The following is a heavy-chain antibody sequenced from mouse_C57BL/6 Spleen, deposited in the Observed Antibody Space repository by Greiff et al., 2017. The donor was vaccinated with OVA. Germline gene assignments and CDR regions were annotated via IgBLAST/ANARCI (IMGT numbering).Heavy chain of an antibody. CDR1: GYTFTSYW. Sequence: QVQLQQPGAELVKPGASVKLSCKASGYTFTSYWMQWVKQRPGQGLEWIGEIDPSDSYTNYNQKFKGKATLTVDTSSSTAYMQLSSLTSEDSAVYYCARVRASGNYLYYAMDYWGQGTSVTVSS. CDR3: ARVRASGNYLYYAMDY. J-gene: IGHJ4*01. CDR2: IDPSDSYT. V-gene: IGHV1-50*01. D-gene: IGHD2-1*01.